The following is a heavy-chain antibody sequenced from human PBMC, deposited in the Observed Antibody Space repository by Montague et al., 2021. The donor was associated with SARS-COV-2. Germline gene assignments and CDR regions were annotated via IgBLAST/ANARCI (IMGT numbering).Heavy chain of an antibody. V-gene: IGHV4-39*01. Sequence: SGTLSLTCTVSGGFISSSSYWWGWVRQPPGKGLDWIGSFYNAGGTYGNPSRKSRVTISVDTSKNQFSLNVTSVTAADAALYYCARHSYIDYGEIAYFDSWGHGILVTVSS. CDR1: GGFISSSSYW. CDR2: FYNAGGT. CDR3: ARHSYIDYGEIAYFDS. D-gene: IGHD4-17*01. J-gene: IGHJ4*01.